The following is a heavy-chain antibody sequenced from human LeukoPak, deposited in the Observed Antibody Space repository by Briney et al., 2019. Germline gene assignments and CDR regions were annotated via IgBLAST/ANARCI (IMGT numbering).Heavy chain of an antibody. Sequence: GGSLRLSCAASGFTFSNYAMHWVRQAPGKGLEWVAIIRKDGSKKDYADSGRGRFTISRDNSKNTLYLQVNSLRAEDTAVYYCARDWNFDYWGQGTLVTVSS. V-gene: IGHV3-30*02. CDR1: GFTFSNYA. D-gene: IGHD1-1*01. J-gene: IGHJ4*02. CDR3: ARDWNFDY. CDR2: IRKDGSKK.